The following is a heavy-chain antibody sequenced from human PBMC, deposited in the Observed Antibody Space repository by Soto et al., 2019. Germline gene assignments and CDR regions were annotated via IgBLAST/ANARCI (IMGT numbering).Heavy chain of an antibody. CDR2: IKPISDIT. CDR1: GDTFGRFT. CDR3: ARDPSTINKLIGVWFGP. D-gene: IGHD4-4*01. V-gene: IGHV1-69*13. J-gene: IGHJ5*02. Sequence: SVKVSCKASGDTFGRFTINWVRQAPGQGLEWVGGIKPISDITNYAQRFQGRVTFTADASTSTVYLELSSLRSEDTAMYYCARDPSTINKLIGVWFGPWGQGTLVTVSS.